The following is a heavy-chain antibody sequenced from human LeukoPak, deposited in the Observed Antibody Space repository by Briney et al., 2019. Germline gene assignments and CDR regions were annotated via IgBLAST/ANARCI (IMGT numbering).Heavy chain of an antibody. V-gene: IGHV4-59*01. Sequence: SETLSLTCTVSGGSISSYYWSWIRRPPGKGLECIGYIYYSGNTNYNPSLKSRVTISVDTSKNQFSLKLSSVTAADTAVYYCARGGDYLFDYWGQGTLVTVSS. CDR2: IYYSGNT. CDR3: ARGGDYLFDY. D-gene: IGHD4-17*01. CDR1: GGSISSYY. J-gene: IGHJ4*02.